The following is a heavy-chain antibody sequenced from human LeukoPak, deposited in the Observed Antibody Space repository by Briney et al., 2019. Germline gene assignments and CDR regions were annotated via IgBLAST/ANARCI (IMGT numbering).Heavy chain of an antibody. CDR1: VFTVSRLV. D-gene: IGHD2-2*01. CDR2: NSSGGGSN. CDR3: AKGGYCSSTSCIFDY. Sequence: GGPLTLPCAASVFTVSRLVMGCPRQPPGKARVGVSANSSGGGSNNHADAGKVRFTISRDNSKNTLYLQMDGLGAEDTAIYYCAKGGYCSSTSCIFDYWGQATLVTVSS. J-gene: IGHJ4*02. V-gene: IGHV3-23*01.